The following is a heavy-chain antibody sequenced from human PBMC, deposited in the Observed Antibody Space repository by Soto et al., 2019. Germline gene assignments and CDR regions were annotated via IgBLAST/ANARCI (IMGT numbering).Heavy chain of an antibody. V-gene: IGHV3-21*01. CDR3: ASGGIAVPSSDFDY. CDR1: GFTFNTYS. Sequence: LRLSCEASGFTFNTYSLNWVRQAPGKGLEWVSSISSRSTHIDYADSVKGRFTISRDNAKNSLYLQMDSLRAEDTAVYYCASGGIAVPSSDFDYWGQGTLVTVSS. D-gene: IGHD6-19*01. CDR2: ISSRSTHI. J-gene: IGHJ4*02.